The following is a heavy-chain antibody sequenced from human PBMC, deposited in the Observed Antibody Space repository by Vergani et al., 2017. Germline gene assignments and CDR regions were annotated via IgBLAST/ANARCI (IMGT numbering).Heavy chain of an antibody. Sequence: VQLVESGGGLVKPGGSLRLSCAASGFTFSSYGMHWVRQAPGKGLEWVAVISYDGSNKYYADSVKGRFTISRDNSKNTLYLQMNSLRAEDTAVYYCARAPAGIAAAHRSYYFDYWGQGTLVTVSS. V-gene: IGHV3-30*03. CDR3: ARAPAGIAAAHRSYYFDY. CDR2: ISYDGSNK. J-gene: IGHJ4*02. CDR1: GFTFSSYG. D-gene: IGHD6-13*01.